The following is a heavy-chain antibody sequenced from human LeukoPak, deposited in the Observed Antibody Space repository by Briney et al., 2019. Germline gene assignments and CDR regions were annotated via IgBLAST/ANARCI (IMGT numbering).Heavy chain of an antibody. CDR2: IRYDGSNK. J-gene: IGHJ4*02. D-gene: IGHD3-9*01. CDR1: GFTFSYSG. V-gene: IGHV3-30*02. Sequence: PGGSLRLSCAASGFTFSYSGMNWVRQAPGKGLEWVAYIRYDGSNKYYADSVKGRFTISRDNSKNTLYLQMNSLRAEDTAVYYCAKGFFVGGYDILTGLDYWGQGTLVTVSS. CDR3: AKGFFVGGYDILTGLDY.